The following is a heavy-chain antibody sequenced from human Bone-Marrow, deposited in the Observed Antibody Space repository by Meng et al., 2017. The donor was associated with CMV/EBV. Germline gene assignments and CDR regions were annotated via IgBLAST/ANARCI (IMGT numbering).Heavy chain of an antibody. D-gene: IGHD1-26*01. CDR3: ARVRVGTIGGRGFDY. V-gene: IGHV3-23*01. Sequence: SGFPFSHYGMTWVRQAPGKGLEWVSSITSGGDNTYYADSVKGRFTISRDNSKNTLSLQMSSLRAEDTAVYYCARVRVGTIGGRGFDYWGQGTLVTVSS. CDR1: GFPFSHYG. J-gene: IGHJ4*02. CDR2: ITSGGDNT.